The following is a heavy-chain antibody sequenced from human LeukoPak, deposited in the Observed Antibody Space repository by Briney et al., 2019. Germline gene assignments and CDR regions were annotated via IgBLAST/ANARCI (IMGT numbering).Heavy chain of an antibody. CDR3: ARDSQQLGYFDY. CDR1: GYTFTGYY. D-gene: IGHD6-13*01. V-gene: IGHV1-2*02. CDR2: INPNSGGT. J-gene: IGHJ4*02. Sequence: ASVKVSCKASGYTFTGYYMHWARQAPGQGLEWMGWINPNSGGTNYAQKFQGRVTMTRDTSISTAYMELSRLRSDDTAVYYCARDSQQLGYFDYWGQGTLVTVSS.